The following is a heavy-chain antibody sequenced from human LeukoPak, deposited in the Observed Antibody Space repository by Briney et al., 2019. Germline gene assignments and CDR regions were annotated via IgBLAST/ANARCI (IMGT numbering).Heavy chain of an antibody. CDR3: ARGWASSRRKAFDI. CDR1: GFTFSSYA. D-gene: IGHD3-16*01. V-gene: IGHV3-23*01. J-gene: IGHJ3*02. CDR2: ISGSGGST. Sequence: GGSLRLSCAASGFTFSSYAMRWVRQAPGKGLEWVSAISGSGGSTYYADSVKGRFTISRDNSKNTLYLQMNSLRAEDTAVYYCARGWASSRRKAFDIWGQGTMVTVSS.